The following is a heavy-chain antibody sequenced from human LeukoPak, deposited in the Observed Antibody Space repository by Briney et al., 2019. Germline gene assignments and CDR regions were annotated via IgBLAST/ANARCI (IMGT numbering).Heavy chain of an antibody. D-gene: IGHD1-26*01. CDR2: INHSGST. CDR3: ARETTIVGATRGWFDP. Sequence: SETLSLTCIVSGGSISSGGYYWSWIRQPPGKGLEWIGEINHSGSTNYNPSLKSRVTISVDTSKNQFSLKLSSVTAADTAVYYCARETTIVGATRGWFDPWGQGTLVTVSS. J-gene: IGHJ5*02. V-gene: IGHV4-39*07. CDR1: GGSISSGGYY.